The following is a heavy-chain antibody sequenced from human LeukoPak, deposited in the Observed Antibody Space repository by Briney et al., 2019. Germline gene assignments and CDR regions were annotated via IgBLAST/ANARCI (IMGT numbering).Heavy chain of an antibody. V-gene: IGHV3-30*02. CDR3: AKGVKVPLLRYFSYYMDV. CDR2: MRYDGSNR. CDR1: GFTFSSYG. J-gene: IGHJ6*03. D-gene: IGHD3-9*01. Sequence: GGSLRLSCAASGFTFSSYGMHWVRQAPGKGLEWVAFMRYDGSNRNYADSVKGRFTISRDDSKNTLYLQMNSLRAEDTAVYYCAKGVKVPLLRYFSYYMDVWGKGTTVTISS.